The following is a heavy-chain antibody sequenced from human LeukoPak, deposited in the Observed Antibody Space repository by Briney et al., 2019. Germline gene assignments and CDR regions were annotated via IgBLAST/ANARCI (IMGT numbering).Heavy chain of an antibody. V-gene: IGHV3-30*18. CDR1: GFTFSSYG. CDR2: ISYDGSNK. D-gene: IGHD6-19*01. Sequence: PGRSLRLSCAASGFTFSSYGMHWVRQAPGKGLEWVAVISYDGSNKYYADSVKGRSTISRDNSKNTLYLQMNSLRAEDTAVYYCAKDLAVAGGFDYWGQGTLVTVSS. CDR3: AKDLAVAGGFDY. J-gene: IGHJ4*02.